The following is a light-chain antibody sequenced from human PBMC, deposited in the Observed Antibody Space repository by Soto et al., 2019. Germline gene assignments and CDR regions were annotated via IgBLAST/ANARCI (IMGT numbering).Light chain of an antibody. CDR1: QSVSSN. CDR3: QQYNNWPRT. J-gene: IGKJ1*01. Sequence: EIVMTQSPATLSVSPGERATLSCRASQSVSSNLAWYQQKPGQAPRLLIYGASTRATGIPARFSGSASGTEFTLTIGSLQSEDFAVYYCQQYNNWPRTFGQGTKVDIK. CDR2: GAS. V-gene: IGKV3-15*01.